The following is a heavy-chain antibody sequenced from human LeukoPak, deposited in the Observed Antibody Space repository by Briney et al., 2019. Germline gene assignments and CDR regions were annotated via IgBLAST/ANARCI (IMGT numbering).Heavy chain of an antibody. CDR3: ARNYYDSSGYYYHDY. J-gene: IGHJ4*02. CDR1: GFTFSSYG. Sequence: GGSLRLSCAASGFTFSSYGMHWVRQAPGKGLEWVAVIWYDGSNKYYADSVKGRFTISRDNSKNTLYLQMNSLRAEDTAVYYCARNYYDSSGYYYHDYWGQGTLVTVSS. V-gene: IGHV3-33*01. CDR2: IWYDGSNK. D-gene: IGHD3-22*01.